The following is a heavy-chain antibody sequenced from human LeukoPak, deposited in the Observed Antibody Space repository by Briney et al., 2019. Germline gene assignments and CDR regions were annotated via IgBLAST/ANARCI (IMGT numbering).Heavy chain of an antibody. CDR3: ARGGLVEYSNYRYYYYYYGMDV. CDR1: GGPISSYY. V-gene: IGHV4-4*07. CDR2: IYTSGST. Sequence: SETLSLTCTVSGGPISSYYWSWIRQPAGKGLEWIGHIYTSGSTNYNPSFKSRVTMSVDTSKNQFSLKLSSVTAADTAVYYCARGGLVEYSNYRYYYYYYGMDVWGQGTTVTVSS. D-gene: IGHD4-11*01. J-gene: IGHJ6*02.